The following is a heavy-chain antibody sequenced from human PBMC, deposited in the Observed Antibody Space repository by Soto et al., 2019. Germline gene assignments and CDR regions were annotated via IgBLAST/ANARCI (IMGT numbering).Heavy chain of an antibody. D-gene: IGHD3-9*01. Sequence: GGSLRLSCAASGFTFSNYAMNWVRQAPGKGLEWVAVISGSASNTYYADSVKGRFTISRDNSKNTLYLQMNSLRAEDTAVYYCAKGLSPSYYDIVTGPDYWGQGTLVTVSS. CDR3: AKGLSPSYYDIVTGPDY. CDR2: ISGSASNT. V-gene: IGHV3-23*01. J-gene: IGHJ4*02. CDR1: GFTFSNYA.